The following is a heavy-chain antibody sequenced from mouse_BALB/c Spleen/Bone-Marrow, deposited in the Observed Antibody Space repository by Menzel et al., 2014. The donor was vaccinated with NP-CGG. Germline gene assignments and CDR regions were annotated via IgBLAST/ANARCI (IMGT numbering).Heavy chain of an antibody. D-gene: IGHD2-4*01. CDR2: IDPANGST. CDR1: GLNIKDTY. CDR3: AGFGITKEEGYYYAMDY. Sequence: EVQLQQSGAELVKPGASVKLSCTASGLNIKDTYMHWVKQRPEQGLEWIGRIDPANGSTKYDPKFQGKATITADTSSNTAYLQLSSLTSEDTAVYYCAGFGITKEEGYYYAMDYWGQGTSVTVSS. J-gene: IGHJ4*01. V-gene: IGHV14-3*02.